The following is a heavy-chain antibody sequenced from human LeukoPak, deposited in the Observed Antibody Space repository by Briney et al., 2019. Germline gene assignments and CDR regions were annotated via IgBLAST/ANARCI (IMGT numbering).Heavy chain of an antibody. CDR3: ARDRLLGGNSGYGMDV. CDR2: IYYSGST. V-gene: IGHV4-59*01. J-gene: IGHJ6*02. CDR1: GGSISSYY. Sequence: SETPSLTCTVSGGSISSYYWSWIRQPPGKGLEWIGYIYYSGSTNYNPSLKSRVTISVDTSKNQFSLKLSSVTAADTAVYYCARDRLLGGNSGYGMDVWGQGTRVTVSS. D-gene: IGHD4-23*01.